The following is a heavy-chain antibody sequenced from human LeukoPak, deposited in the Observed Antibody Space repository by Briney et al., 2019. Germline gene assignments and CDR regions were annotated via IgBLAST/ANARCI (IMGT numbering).Heavy chain of an antibody. Sequence: ASVKVSCKASGYTFTGYYMHWVRQAPGQGLEWMGWINPNSGGTNYAQKFQGRVTMTRDTSISTAYMELSRLRSDDTAVYYCARAGEDYYGSGSYYQDYWGKGTTVTVSS. D-gene: IGHD3-10*01. CDR3: ARAGEDYYGSGSYYQDY. CDR2: INPNSGGT. V-gene: IGHV1-2*02. CDR1: GYTFTGYY. J-gene: IGHJ6*04.